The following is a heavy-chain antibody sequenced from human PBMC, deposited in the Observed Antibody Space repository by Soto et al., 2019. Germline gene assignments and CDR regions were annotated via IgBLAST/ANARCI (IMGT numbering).Heavy chain of an antibody. V-gene: IGHV4-34*01. J-gene: IGHJ4*02. CDR1: GGSIISYY. Sequence: TSETLSLTCTVSGGSIISYYWSWIRQPPGKGLEWIGEINHSGSTNYNPSLKSRVTISVDTSKNQFSLKLSSVTAADTAVYYCASERGYCSGGSCYSSDYWGQGTLVTVSS. D-gene: IGHD2-15*01. CDR2: INHSGST. CDR3: ASERGYCSGGSCYSSDY.